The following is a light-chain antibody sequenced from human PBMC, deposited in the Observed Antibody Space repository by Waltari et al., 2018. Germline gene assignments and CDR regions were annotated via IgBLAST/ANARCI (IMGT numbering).Light chain of an antibody. V-gene: IGKV1-39*01. Sequence: DIQMTQSPSSLSASVGDRVTITCRASQSISSFLNWYQHKPGKAPNVLIYIASSLQSGVPSRFSGSGSVTDFTLTISSLQPEDFATYYCQQTYSLPYTFGQGTKLEIK. CDR1: QSISSF. CDR2: IAS. J-gene: IGKJ2*01. CDR3: QQTYSLPYT.